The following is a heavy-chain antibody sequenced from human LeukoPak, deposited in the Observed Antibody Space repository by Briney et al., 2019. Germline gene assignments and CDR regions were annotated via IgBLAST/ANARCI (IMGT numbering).Heavy chain of an antibody. J-gene: IGHJ5*02. D-gene: IGHD3-10*01. V-gene: IGHV3-30*18. CDR3: VKDGEYYGSGSVGWFDP. Sequence: GGSLRLSCAASGFTFSNYGMHWVRQAPGKGLEWVAVISYDGSDKFYADSVKGRFTISRDNSKNTLYLQMNSLRTEDTAVYYCVKDGEYYGSGSVGWFDPWGQGTLVTVSS. CDR2: ISYDGSDK. CDR1: GFTFSNYG.